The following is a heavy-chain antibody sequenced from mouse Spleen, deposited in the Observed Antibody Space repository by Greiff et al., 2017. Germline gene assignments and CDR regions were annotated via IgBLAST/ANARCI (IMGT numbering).Heavy chain of an antibody. CDR3: ARSYGYDEGYAMDY. J-gene: IGHJ4*01. CDR1: GYTFTSYT. V-gene: IGHV1-4*01. Sequence: QVQLKESGAELARPGASVKMSCKASGYTFTSYTMHWVKQRPGQGLEWIGYINPSSGYTKYNQKFKDKATLTADKSSSTAYMQLSSLTSEDSAVYYCARSYGYDEGYAMDYWGQGTSVTVSS. CDR2: INPSSGYT. D-gene: IGHD2-2*01.